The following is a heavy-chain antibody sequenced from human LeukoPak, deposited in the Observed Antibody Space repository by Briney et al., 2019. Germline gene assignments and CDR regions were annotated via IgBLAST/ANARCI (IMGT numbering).Heavy chain of an antibody. D-gene: IGHD5-18*01. CDR3: ARGRIRLLNYYFDY. V-gene: IGHV1-69*01. Sequence: ASVKVSCKASRGTFSSYAISWVRQAPGQGLEWMGGIIPIFGTANYAQKFQGRVTITADESTSTAYMELSSLRSEDTAVYYCARGRIRLLNYYFDYWGQGTLDTVSS. CDR2: IIPIFGTA. CDR1: RGTFSSYA. J-gene: IGHJ4*02.